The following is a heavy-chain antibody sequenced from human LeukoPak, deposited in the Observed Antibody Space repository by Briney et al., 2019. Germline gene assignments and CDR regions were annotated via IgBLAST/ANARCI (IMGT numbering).Heavy chain of an antibody. Sequence: GGSLRLSCAASGFTFSSYGMHWVRQAPGKGLEWVAVIWYDGSNKYYADSVKGRFTISRDNSKNTLYLQMNSLRAEDTAVYYCARDGAAAGKLYYYYYGMDVWGQGTRSPSP. CDR2: IWYDGSNK. V-gene: IGHV3-33*01. CDR3: ARDGAAAGKLYYYYYGMDV. D-gene: IGHD6-13*01. J-gene: IGHJ6*02. CDR1: GFTFSSYG.